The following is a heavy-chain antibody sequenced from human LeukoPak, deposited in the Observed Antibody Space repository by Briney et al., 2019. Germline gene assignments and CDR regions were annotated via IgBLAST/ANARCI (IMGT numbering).Heavy chain of an antibody. D-gene: IGHD3-22*01. CDR1: GYTFTSYD. Sequence: ASVKVSCKASGYTFTSYDINWVRQATGQELEWMGWMNPNSGNTGYAQKFQGRVTITRNTSISTAYMELSSLRSEDTAVYYCARHYDSSGVDAFDIWGQGTMVTVSS. J-gene: IGHJ3*02. CDR2: MNPNSGNT. CDR3: ARHYDSSGVDAFDI. V-gene: IGHV1-8*03.